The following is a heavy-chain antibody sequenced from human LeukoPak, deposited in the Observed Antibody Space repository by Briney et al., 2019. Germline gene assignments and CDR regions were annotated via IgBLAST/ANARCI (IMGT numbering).Heavy chain of an antibody. D-gene: IGHD3-10*01. V-gene: IGHV3-23*01. CDR3: TREVRGVMIPNDAFDI. Sequence: PGRTLRLSCTASGFTFSNYAMSWVRQAPGKGLEWVSTISGSDGNTYYADSVKGRLTISTDNSTHTLYLQINSLRAKDTAVYYCTREVRGVMIPNDAFDIWGQGTMVTVSS. CDR2: ISGSDGNT. CDR1: GFTFSNYA. J-gene: IGHJ3*02.